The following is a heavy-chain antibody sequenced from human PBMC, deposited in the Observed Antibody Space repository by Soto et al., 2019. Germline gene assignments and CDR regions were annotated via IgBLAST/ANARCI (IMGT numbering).Heavy chain of an antibody. J-gene: IGHJ4*02. CDR1: GFTFRTYA. V-gene: IGHV3-30*04. D-gene: IGHD5-18*01. CDR3: ARDSETNGYSYDYLDY. CDR2: ISYDGSNT. Sequence: GGSLRLSCAASGFTFRTYAMHWVRQAPGKGLEWVAVISYDGSNTYYADSVKGRFTISRDNSKNTLYVQMNSLRTEDSAVYYCARDSETNGYSYDYLDYWGQGTLVTVS.